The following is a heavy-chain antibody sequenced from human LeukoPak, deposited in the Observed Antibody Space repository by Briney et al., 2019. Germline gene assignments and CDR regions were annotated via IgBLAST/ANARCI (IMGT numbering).Heavy chain of an antibody. J-gene: IGHJ5*02. D-gene: IGHD3-10*01. CDR1: GYSFTSYW. V-gene: IGHV5-51*01. CDR3: ARLAVVRGVPNWFDP. CDR2: IYPGDSDT. Sequence: GESLKISCKGTGYSFTSYWIGWVRQMPGKGLEWMRIIYPGDSDTRYSPSFQGQVTMSADKSISTAYLQWSSLKASDTAMYYCARLAVVRGVPNWFDPWGQGTLVTVSS.